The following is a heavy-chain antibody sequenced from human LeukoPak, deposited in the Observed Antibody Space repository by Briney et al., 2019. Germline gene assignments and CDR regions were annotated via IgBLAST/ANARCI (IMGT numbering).Heavy chain of an antibody. CDR2: ISNSDGNT. CDR3: ARDPLKKRIAAASPFDY. V-gene: IGHV3-23*01. J-gene: IGHJ4*02. D-gene: IGHD6-13*01. CDR1: GFTFSNYA. Sequence: GGSLRLSCAASGFTFSNYAMSWVRQAPGKGLEWVSTISNSDGNTYYADSVKGRFTISRDNAKNSLYLQMNRLRAEDTAVYYCARDPLKKRIAAASPFDYWGQGTLVTVSS.